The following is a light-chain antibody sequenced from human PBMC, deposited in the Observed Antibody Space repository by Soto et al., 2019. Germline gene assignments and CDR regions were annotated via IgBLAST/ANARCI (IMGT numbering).Light chain of an antibody. V-gene: IGKV1-39*01. Sequence: DIQMTQSPSSLSASVGDRVTITCRASQSISAHLNWYQQKPGKAPKVLIYAATNLESGVPSRFSCSGPGTEFTLTISSLQPEDFATYYCQQGYTTPGTFGQGTKVE. J-gene: IGKJ1*01. CDR3: QQGYTTPGT. CDR2: AAT. CDR1: QSISAH.